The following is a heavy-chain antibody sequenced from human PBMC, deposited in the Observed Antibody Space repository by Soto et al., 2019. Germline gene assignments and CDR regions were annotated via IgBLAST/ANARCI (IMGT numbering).Heavy chain of an antibody. V-gene: IGHV3-11*06. CDR3: ARYSGSYLSAYFYGMDV. D-gene: IGHD1-26*01. CDR1: GFTFSDYY. CDR2: IITVSSAT. J-gene: IGHJ6*02. Sequence: QVQLVESGGGLVKPGGSLRLSCAASGFTFSDYYMTWIRQAPGKGLEWVSFIITVSSATNYADSVKGRFTISRDNAKNLVYLQMESLRAEDTAVYYCARYSGSYLSAYFYGMDVWGQGATVTVSS.